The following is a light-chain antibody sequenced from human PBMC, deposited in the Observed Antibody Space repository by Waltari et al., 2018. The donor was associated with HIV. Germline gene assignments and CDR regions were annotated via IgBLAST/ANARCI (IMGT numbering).Light chain of an antibody. CDR1: QGIGRW. V-gene: IGKV1-5*03. CDR2: KAS. Sequence: DIQMTQSPSTLSASVGDRVTLTCRASQGIGRWLAWYQQKPGRAPKLLIYKASSLERGVPSRCSGSGSGTEFTLSISSLQPDDFATYYCQEYNSIAGYTYGQGTKLEVK. CDR3: QEYNSIAGYT. J-gene: IGKJ2*01.